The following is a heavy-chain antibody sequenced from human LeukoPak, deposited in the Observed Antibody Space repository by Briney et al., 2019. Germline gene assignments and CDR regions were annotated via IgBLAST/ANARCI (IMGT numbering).Heavy chain of an antibody. CDR1: GFIFDDYG. CDR3: ARAHYSGSFGY. CDR2: INWNGGST. D-gene: IGHD1-26*01. V-gene: IGHV3-20*04. Sequence: GGSLRLSCAASGFIFDDYGKSWVRQAPGKGLEWASGINWNGGSTGYADSVKGRFTISRDNAKNSLYLQMNSLRAEDTALYYCARAHYSGSFGYWGQGTLVTVSS. J-gene: IGHJ4*02.